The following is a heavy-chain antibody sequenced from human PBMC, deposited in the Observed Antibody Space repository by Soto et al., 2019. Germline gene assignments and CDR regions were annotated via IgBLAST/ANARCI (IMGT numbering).Heavy chain of an antibody. CDR3: AKDVGAGYSSGYFDY. Sequence: QVQLVECGGGVVQPGRSLRLSCAASGFTFSSYGMHWVRQAPGKGLEWVAVISYDGSNKYYADSVKGRFTISRDNSKNTLYLQMNSLRAEDTAVYYCAKDVGAGYSSGYFDYWDQGTLVIVSS. J-gene: IGHJ4*02. D-gene: IGHD6-19*01. V-gene: IGHV3-30*18. CDR1: GFTFSSYG. CDR2: ISYDGSNK.